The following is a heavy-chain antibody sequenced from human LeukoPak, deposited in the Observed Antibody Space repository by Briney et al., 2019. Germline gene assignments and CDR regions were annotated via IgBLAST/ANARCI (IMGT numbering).Heavy chain of an antibody. CDR1: GGSISSNSYY. CDR2: IYYSGST. CDR3: ARRSNTGAFDY. V-gene: IGHV4-61*01. Sequence: SETLSLTCAVSGGSISSNSYYWSWIRQPRGKGLEWIVYIYYSGSTNYNPSLKSRITISVNTSKNQFSLKLSSVTAADTAVYYCARRSNTGAFDYWGQGTLVTVSS. D-gene: IGHD1/OR15-1a*01. J-gene: IGHJ4*02.